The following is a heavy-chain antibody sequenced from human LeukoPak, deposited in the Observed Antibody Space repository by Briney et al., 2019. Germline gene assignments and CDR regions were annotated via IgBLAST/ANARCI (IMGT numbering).Heavy chain of an antibody. J-gene: IGHJ6*02. CDR3: ARHLSDWNDYYYGMDV. V-gene: IGHV1-2*06. D-gene: IGHD1-1*01. Sequence: ASVKVSCKASGYTFTGYSIHWMRQAPGQGLEWMGRINPNSGGTNYAQKLQGRVTMTTDTSTSTAYMELRSLRSDDTAVYYCARHLSDWNDYYYGMDVWGQGTTVTVSS. CDR2: INPNSGGT. CDR1: GYTFTGYS.